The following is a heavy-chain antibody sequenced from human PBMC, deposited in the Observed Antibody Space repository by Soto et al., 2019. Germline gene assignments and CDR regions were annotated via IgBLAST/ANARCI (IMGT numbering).Heavy chain of an antibody. CDR3: AGGPRVRSTGTVAH. CDR2: ISNDGSTA. Sequence: GSLTLSSPLSGFTVTAYWTHCVRHVAGKGITWVFRISNDGSTANYADTVKGRFVTSRDNAKNSLHLEMNTLRADDSGLCHCAGGPRVRSTGTVAHWGRGTLVTVSS. CDR1: GFTVTAYW. J-gene: IGHJ4*02. V-gene: IGHV3-74*01. D-gene: IGHD4-17*01.